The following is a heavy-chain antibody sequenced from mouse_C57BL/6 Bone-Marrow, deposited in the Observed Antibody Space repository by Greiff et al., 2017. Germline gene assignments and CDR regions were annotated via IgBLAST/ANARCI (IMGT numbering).Heavy chain of an antibody. CDR3: ASEGDYDERKWYFDV. D-gene: IGHD2-4*01. Sequence: QVQLQQSGAELVKPGASVKMSCKASGYTFTSYWITWVKQRPGQGLEWIGDIYPGSGSTNYNEKFKSKATLTVDTSSSTAYMQLSSLTSEDSAVYYCASEGDYDERKWYFDVWGTGTTVTVSS. CDR2: IYPGSGST. CDR1: GYTFTSYW. J-gene: IGHJ1*03. V-gene: IGHV1-55*01.